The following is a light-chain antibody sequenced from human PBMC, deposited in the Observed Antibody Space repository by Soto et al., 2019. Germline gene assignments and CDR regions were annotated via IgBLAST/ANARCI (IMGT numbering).Light chain of an antibody. CDR2: DVS. CDR1: SSDVGGYNY. CDR3: SSYTSSSTRCV. Sequence: QSALTQPASVSGSPGQSITISCTGTSSDVGGYNYVSWYQQHPGKAPKLMIYDVSNRPSGVSNRFSGSKSGNTASLTISGLQAEDEADYYGSSYTSSSTRCVFGTGTKVTVL. J-gene: IGLJ1*01. V-gene: IGLV2-14*01.